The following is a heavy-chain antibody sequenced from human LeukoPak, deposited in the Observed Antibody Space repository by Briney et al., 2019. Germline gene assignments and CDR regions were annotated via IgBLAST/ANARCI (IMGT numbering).Heavy chain of an antibody. V-gene: IGHV3-23*01. CDR1: GFTFNKYV. Sequence: PGGSLRLSCAASGFTFNKYVVSWVRQAPGKGLEWVSSISGSGDDTYYADSVKGRFTISRDNSKNTLFLQMNSLRAEDAAVYYCAKEPTLGVRGVNDAFDVWGQGTMVIVSS. D-gene: IGHD3-10*01. CDR2: ISGSGDDT. J-gene: IGHJ3*01. CDR3: AKEPTLGVRGVNDAFDV.